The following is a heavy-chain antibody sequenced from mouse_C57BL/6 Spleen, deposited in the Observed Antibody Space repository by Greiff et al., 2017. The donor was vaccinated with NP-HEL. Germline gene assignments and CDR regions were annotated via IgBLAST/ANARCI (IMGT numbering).Heavy chain of an antibody. D-gene: IGHD1-1*01. J-gene: IGHJ3*01. CDR3: ARSGNRRYFDY. CDR1: GYSFTGYY. V-gene: IGHV1-42*01. CDR2: INPSTGGT. Sequence: VQLQQSGPELVKPGASVKISCKASGYSFTGYYMNWVKQSPEKSLEWIGEINPSTGGTTYSQKFKAKATLTVDKSSSTAYMQLKSLTSEDSAVYYCARSGNRRYFDYWGQGTLVTVSA.